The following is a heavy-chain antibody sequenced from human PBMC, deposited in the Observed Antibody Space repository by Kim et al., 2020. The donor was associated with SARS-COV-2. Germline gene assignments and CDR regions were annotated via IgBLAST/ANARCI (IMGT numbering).Heavy chain of an antibody. V-gene: IGHV3-23*01. D-gene: IGHD4-4*01. CDR2: ISGNSVDK. J-gene: IGHJ4*02. Sequence: GGSLRLSCVGSGFTFSNYILQWVRQAPGKGLEWVAAISGNSVDKVYADSVKGRFTVSRDNSKNTLYLQMNSLRVEDTALYFCVRDDNSCSWDHWGQGTLVTVSS. CDR1: GFTFSNYI. CDR3: VRDDNSCSWDH.